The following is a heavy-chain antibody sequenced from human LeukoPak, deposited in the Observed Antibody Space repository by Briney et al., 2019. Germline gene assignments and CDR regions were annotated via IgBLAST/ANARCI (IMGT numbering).Heavy chain of an antibody. CDR2: IIPIFGTA. Sequence: SVKVSCKASGYTFTSYGISWVRQAPGQGLEWMGGIIPIFGTANYAQKFQDRVTITADKSTSTAYMELSSLRFEDTAVYYCARDEGAKIAFHIWGQGTMVTVS. V-gene: IGHV1-69*06. CDR3: ARDEGAKIAFHI. D-gene: IGHD1-26*01. CDR1: GYTFTSYG. J-gene: IGHJ3*02.